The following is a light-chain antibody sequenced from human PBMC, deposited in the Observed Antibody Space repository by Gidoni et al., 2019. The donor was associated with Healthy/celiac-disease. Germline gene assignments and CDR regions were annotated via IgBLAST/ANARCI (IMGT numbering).Light chain of an antibody. Sequence: SYELTQPPSVSVSPGQTARITCSGDALPKQYAYWYQQKPGQAPVLVIYTDSERPSGIPERFSGCSSGTTVTLTISGVQAEDEADYYCQSADSSGTRYWVFGGGTKLTVL. V-gene: IGLV3-25*02. CDR1: ALPKQY. CDR3: QSADSSGTRYWV. CDR2: TDS. J-gene: IGLJ3*02.